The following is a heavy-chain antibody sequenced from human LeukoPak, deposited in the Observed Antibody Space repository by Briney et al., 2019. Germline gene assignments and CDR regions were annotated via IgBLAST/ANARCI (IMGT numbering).Heavy chain of an antibody. J-gene: IGHJ4*02. CDR3: ARGFYDSSGYPDYFDY. D-gene: IGHD3-22*01. CDR1: GGSISSDDYY. V-gene: IGHV4-30-4*01. Sequence: SSETLSLTCTVSGGSISSDDYYWSWIRQPPGKGLEWIGYIYYSGRTYYNPSLKTRLTVSVDTSTNQFSLKLSSVTAADTAVFYCARGFYDSSGYPDYFDYWGQGTLVTVSS. CDR2: IYYSGRT.